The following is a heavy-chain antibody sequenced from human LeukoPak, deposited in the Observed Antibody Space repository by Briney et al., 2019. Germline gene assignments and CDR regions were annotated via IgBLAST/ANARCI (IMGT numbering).Heavy chain of an antibody. V-gene: IGHV1-2*02. D-gene: IGHD2-2*01. CDR2: INPNSGGT. J-gene: IGHJ2*01. Sequence: ASVKVSFKASGYTFTGYYMHWVRQGPGQGHEWMGWINPNSGGTNYAQKLQGRVTMTRDTSISTAYMELNRLRSDDTAVYYCARDRGRKYQLQYWYFDLWGRGTLVTVSS. CDR3: ARDRGRKYQLQYWYFDL. CDR1: GYTFTGYY.